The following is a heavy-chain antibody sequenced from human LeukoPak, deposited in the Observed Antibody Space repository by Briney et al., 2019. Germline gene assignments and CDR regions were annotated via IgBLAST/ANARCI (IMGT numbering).Heavy chain of an antibody. D-gene: IGHD3-22*01. CDR3: ARGASGYYSTGFDY. CDR2: IYYSGST. V-gene: IGHV4-31*03. Sequence: KPSQTLSLTCTVSGGSISSGGYYWSWIRQHPGRDLEWIGYIYYSGSTYYNPSLKSRVTISVDTSKNQFSLKLSSVTAADTAVYYCARGASGYYSTGFDYWGQGTLVTVSS. J-gene: IGHJ4*02. CDR1: GGSISSGGYY.